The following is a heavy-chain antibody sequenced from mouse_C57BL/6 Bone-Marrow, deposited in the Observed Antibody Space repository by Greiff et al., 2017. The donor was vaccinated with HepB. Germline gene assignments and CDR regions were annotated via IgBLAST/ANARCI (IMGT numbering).Heavy chain of an antibody. V-gene: IGHV1-82*01. CDR3: ARDDGYPWFAY. Sequence: VQLQESGPELVKPGASVKISCKASGYAFSSSWMNWVKQRPGKGLEWIGRIYPGDGDTNYNGKFKGKATLAADKSSSTAYMQISSLTSEDSAVYFCARDDGYPWFAYWGQGTLVTVSA. CDR2: IYPGDGDT. J-gene: IGHJ3*01. D-gene: IGHD2-3*01. CDR1: GYAFSSSW.